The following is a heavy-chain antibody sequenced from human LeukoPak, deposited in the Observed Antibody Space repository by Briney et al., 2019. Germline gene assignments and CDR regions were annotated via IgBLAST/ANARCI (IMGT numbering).Heavy chain of an antibody. J-gene: IGHJ4*02. D-gene: IGHD3-22*01. CDR1: GGSISSYY. V-gene: IGHV4-59*12. CDR3: ARSILRYYYNASGYYPYYFDY. CDR2: IYYSGST. Sequence: PSETLSLTCTVSGGSISSYYWSWIRQPPGKGLEWIGYIYYSGSTNYNPSLKSRVTMSVDTSKNQFSLALRSVTAADTAVYYCARSILRYYYNASGYYPYYFDYWGQGMLVTVSS.